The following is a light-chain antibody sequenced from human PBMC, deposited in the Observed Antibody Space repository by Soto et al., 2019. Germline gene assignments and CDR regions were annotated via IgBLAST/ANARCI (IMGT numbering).Light chain of an antibody. Sequence: EIVLTQSPGTLSLSPGERATLSCRASQSVSSSYLAWYQQKPGQAPRLLIYGASSRATAIPDRFSGSGSGTDFTLTISRLEPEDFAVYYCQQYGSSIWTFGQVNKVEIK. CDR1: QSVSSSY. V-gene: IGKV3-20*01. CDR2: GAS. J-gene: IGKJ1*01. CDR3: QQYGSSIWT.